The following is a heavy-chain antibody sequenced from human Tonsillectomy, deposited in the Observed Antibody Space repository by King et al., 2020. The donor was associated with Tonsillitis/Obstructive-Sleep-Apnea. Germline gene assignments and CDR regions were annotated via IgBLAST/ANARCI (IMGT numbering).Heavy chain of an antibody. D-gene: IGHD6-13*01. CDR3: AREPAAAGPGDY. Sequence: VQLVESGGGLVQPGGSLRLSCAASGFTFSRFWMTWVRQAPGKGLEWVANINEGGREKYYVDSVKGRFTISRGNAKNSLYLQMNSLRAEDTAVYYCAREPAAAGPGDYWGQGTLVTVSS. CDR2: INEGGREK. J-gene: IGHJ4*02. CDR1: GFTFSRFW. V-gene: IGHV3-7*03.